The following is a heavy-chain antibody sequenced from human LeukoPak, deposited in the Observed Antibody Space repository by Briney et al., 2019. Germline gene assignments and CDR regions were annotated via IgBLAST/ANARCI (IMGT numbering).Heavy chain of an antibody. J-gene: IGHJ2*01. CDR3: AKSLDDFWSGYLGWYFDL. V-gene: IGHV3-23*01. CDR2: ISGSGGST. D-gene: IGHD3-3*01. Sequence: GGSLRLSCAASGFTFSSYAMSWVRQAPGKGLEWVSAISGSGGSTYYAGSVKGRFTISRDNSKNTLYLQMNSLRAEDTAVYYCAKSLDDFWSGYLGWYFDLWGRGTLVTVSS. CDR1: GFTFSSYA.